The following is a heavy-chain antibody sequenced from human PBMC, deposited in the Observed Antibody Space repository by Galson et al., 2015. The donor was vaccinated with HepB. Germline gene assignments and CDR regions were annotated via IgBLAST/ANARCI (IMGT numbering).Heavy chain of an antibody. Sequence: SLRLSCAASGFTFSAYWMTWVRQPPGKGLEWVANIKQDGSEKYYVDSVKGRFTISRDNAKNSLYLQMNSLRAEDTAVYYCARSGYYYDSSARREFDYWGQGTLVTVSS. CDR1: GFTFSAYW. D-gene: IGHD3-22*01. CDR3: ARSGYYYDSSARREFDY. V-gene: IGHV3-7*01. CDR2: IKQDGSEK. J-gene: IGHJ4*02.